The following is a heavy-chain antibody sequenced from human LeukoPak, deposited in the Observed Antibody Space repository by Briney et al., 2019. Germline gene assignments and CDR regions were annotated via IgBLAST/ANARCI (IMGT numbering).Heavy chain of an antibody. CDR2: ITSSSTV. CDR3: AKRGVVIRVILVGFHKEAYYFDS. Sequence: GGSLRLSCAASGFTFSNYSMNWVRQAPGKGLEWVSYITSSSTVYYAGSVKGRFTISRDNAKNSLFLQMNTLRAEDTAVYFCAKRGVVIRVILVGFHKEAYYFDSWGQGALVTVSS. CDR1: GFTFSNYS. J-gene: IGHJ4*02. V-gene: IGHV3-48*04. D-gene: IGHD3-22*01.